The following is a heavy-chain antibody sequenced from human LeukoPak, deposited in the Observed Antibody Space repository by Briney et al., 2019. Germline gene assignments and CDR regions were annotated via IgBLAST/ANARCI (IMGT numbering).Heavy chain of an antibody. V-gene: IGHV3-53*01. J-gene: IGHJ4*02. CDR3: ARRAGAYSHPYDY. CDR1: GFTLSSNS. Sequence: GRSLRLSCTLSGFTLSSNSMSWVRQAAGPGLEWVSFIYSDNTHYSDSVKGRFTISRDNSKNTLYLQMNSLRAEDTAVYYCARRAGAYSHPYDYWGQGTLVTVSS. D-gene: IGHD4/OR15-4a*01. CDR2: IYSDNT.